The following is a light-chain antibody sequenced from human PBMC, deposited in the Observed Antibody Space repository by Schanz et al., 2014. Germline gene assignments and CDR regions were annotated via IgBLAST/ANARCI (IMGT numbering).Light chain of an antibody. CDR3: QSYDSRLSAWV. V-gene: IGLV1-44*01. Sequence: QSVLTQPPSASGTPGQRVTISCSGSSSNIGSNTVNWYQQLPGTAPKLLIYSNDQRPSGVPDRFSGSKSATSASLAITGLQAEDEADYYCQSYDSRLSAWVFGGGTKVTVL. J-gene: IGLJ3*02. CDR1: SSNIGSNT. CDR2: SND.